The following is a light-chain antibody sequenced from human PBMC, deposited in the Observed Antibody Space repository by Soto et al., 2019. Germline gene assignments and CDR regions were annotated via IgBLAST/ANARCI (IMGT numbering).Light chain of an antibody. CDR1: SSYVGGYNY. Sequence: QSALTQPPSASGSPGQSVAISCTGTSSYVGGYNYVSWYQLHPGKAPKLMIYEVNMRPSGVPDRFSGSKSGNTASLTVSGLRAEDEADYYCSSYAGSNNYVFGTGTKLTVL. CDR2: EVN. J-gene: IGLJ1*01. CDR3: SSYAGSNNYV. V-gene: IGLV2-8*01.